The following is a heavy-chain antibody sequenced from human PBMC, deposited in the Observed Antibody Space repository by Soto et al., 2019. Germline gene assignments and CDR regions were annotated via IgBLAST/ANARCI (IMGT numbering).Heavy chain of an antibody. J-gene: IGHJ5*01. CDR3: AKEGYTSGWYAF. Sequence: EVQLSESGGGLAQPGGSLRLSCATSGFTFTNYVLAWVRPAPGRGLEWVSAISASGDNTYYADSVKGRFTISRDNSKNTVYLQMNSLRPEDRAVYYCAKEGYTSGWYAFWGQGTLVTVSS. CDR1: GFTFTNYV. D-gene: IGHD6-19*01. V-gene: IGHV3-23*01. CDR2: ISASGDNT.